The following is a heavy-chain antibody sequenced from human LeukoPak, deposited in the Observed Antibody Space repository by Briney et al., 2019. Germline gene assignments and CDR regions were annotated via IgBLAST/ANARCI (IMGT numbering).Heavy chain of an antibody. D-gene: IGHD6-25*01. J-gene: IGHJ3*02. CDR1: GAFISSSY. Sequence: PSGTLSLTCNVSGAFISSSYWNWIRQPAGKGLEWIGIIYTNGGTKYHPSLKSRATMSVDRSKNQFSLKLTSVTAADTAVYYCASKTSGGIFDIWGQGTKVTVSS. CDR3: ASKTSGGIFDI. V-gene: IGHV4-4*07. CDR2: IYTNGGT.